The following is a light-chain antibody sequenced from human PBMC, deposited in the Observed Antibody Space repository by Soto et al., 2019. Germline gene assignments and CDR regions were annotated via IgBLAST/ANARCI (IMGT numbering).Light chain of an antibody. CDR3: SAWDDSLNTPV. Sequence: QSVLTQPPSASGTPGQRVTISCSGSRSNIGSDTVNWYQHLPGTAPKLLIYSNYQRPSGVPDRFSGSKSGTSASLAISGLQSEDEADYYCSAWDDSLNTPVFGGGTKVTVL. V-gene: IGLV1-44*01. J-gene: IGLJ2*01. CDR1: RSNIGSDT. CDR2: SNY.